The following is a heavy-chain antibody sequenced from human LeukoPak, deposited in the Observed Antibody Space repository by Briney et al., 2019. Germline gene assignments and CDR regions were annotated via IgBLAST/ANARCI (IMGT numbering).Heavy chain of an antibody. V-gene: IGHV3-30*04. CDR3: AKDERDENSGGYYDY. Sequence: PGGSLRLSCAASGFTFSSYTMHWVRQAPGKGLEWVAVISYDGSNKYYADSVKGRFTISRDNSKNTLYLQMNSLRAEDTAVYYCAKDERDENSGGYYDYWGQGTLVTVSS. J-gene: IGHJ4*02. CDR1: GFTFSSYT. CDR2: ISYDGSNK. D-gene: IGHD1-26*01.